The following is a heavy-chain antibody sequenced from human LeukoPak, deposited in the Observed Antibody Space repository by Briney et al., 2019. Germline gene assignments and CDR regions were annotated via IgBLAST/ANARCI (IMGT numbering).Heavy chain of an antibody. J-gene: IGHJ4*02. CDR1: GFTFNSYG. CDR2: IRYDGSNK. V-gene: IGHV3-30*02. D-gene: IGHD6-13*01. Sequence: PEGSLRLSCAASGFTFNSYGMHWVRQAPGKGLEWVAFIRYDGSNKYYADSVKGRFTISRDNSKNTLYLQMNSLRAEDTAVYYCAKGLCSWFYFDYWGQGTLVTVSS. CDR3: AKGLCSWFYFDY.